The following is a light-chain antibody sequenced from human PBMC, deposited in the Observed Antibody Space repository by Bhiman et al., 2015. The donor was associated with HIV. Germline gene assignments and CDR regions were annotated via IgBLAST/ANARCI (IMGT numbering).Light chain of an antibody. CDR2: GDN. CDR3: NSRDISTNVGV. CDR1: GLRAFY. J-gene: IGLJ1*01. V-gene: IGLV3-19*01. Sequence: SSELTQDPAVSVAWGETVTITCQGDGLRAFYAGWYQQRPGQAPVLVAYGDNKRPSGIPDRFSGSISINTASLTITGAQPGDEADYYCNSRDISTNVGVFGPGTKVTVL.